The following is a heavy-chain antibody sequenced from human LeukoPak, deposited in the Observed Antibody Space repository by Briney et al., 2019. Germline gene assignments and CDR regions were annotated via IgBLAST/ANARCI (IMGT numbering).Heavy chain of an antibody. D-gene: IGHD4-23*01. CDR3: ARDGHGGNSFDY. J-gene: IGHJ4*02. V-gene: IGHV1-2*02. Sequence: ASVKVSCKASGYTFTGYYMHWVRQAPGQGLEWMGWINANSGGTDYAQKFQDRVTMTRDASISTAYMELSRLTSDDTAVYYCARDGHGGNSFDYWGQGILVTVSS. CDR2: INANSGGT. CDR1: GYTFTGYY.